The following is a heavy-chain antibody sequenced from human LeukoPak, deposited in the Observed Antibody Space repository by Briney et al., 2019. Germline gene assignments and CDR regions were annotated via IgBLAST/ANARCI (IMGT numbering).Heavy chain of an antibody. J-gene: IGHJ4*02. CDR3: AREVLVGYSYGRHFYFDY. V-gene: IGHV4-34*01. Sequence: SETLSLTCAVYGGSFSGYYWSWIRQPPGKGLEWIGEINHSGSTNYNPSLKSRVTISVDTSKNQFSLKLSSVTAADTAVYYCAREVLVGYSYGRHFYFDYWGQGTLVTVSS. CDR1: GGSFSGYY. CDR2: INHSGST. D-gene: IGHD5-18*01.